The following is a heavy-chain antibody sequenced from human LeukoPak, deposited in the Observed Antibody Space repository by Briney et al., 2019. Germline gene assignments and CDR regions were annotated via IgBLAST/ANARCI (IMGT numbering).Heavy chain of an antibody. CDR1: GFSLGSYS. J-gene: IGHJ3*02. V-gene: IGHV3-23*01. Sequence: QSGGSLRLSCGAFGFSLGSYSMDWVRQAPGKGLEWVSAISGSGDITHYADSVKGRFTISRDNSKNTLYLQMISLRADDAALYYCAKDRRDGYNFNPFDIWGQGTTVTVSS. CDR2: ISGSGDIT. CDR3: AKDRRDGYNFNPFDI. D-gene: IGHD5-24*01.